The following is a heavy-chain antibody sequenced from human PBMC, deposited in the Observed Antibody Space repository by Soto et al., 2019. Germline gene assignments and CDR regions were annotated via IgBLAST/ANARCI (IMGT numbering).Heavy chain of an antibody. V-gene: IGHV1-2*04. D-gene: IGHD2-15*01. CDR1: GYTFTGYY. CDR2: INPNSGGT. Sequence: QVQLVQSGAEVKKPGASVKVSCKASGYTFTGYYMHWVRQAPGQGLEWMGWINPNSGGTNYAQKFQGWVTMTRDTSISTACMELSRLRSDDTAVYYCARYCSGGSCYGLDAFDIWGQGTMVTVSS. CDR3: ARYCSGGSCYGLDAFDI. J-gene: IGHJ3*02.